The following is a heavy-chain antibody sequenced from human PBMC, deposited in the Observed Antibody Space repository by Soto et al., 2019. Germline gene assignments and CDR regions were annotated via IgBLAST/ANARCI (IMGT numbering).Heavy chain of an antibody. D-gene: IGHD1-26*01. Sequence: PSETLSLTCTVSGGSISSYYWSWIRQPPGKGLEWIGYIYYSGSTNYNPSLKSRVTISVDTSKNQFSLKLSPVTAADTAVYYCARGLIVGATSWFDPWGQGTLVTVSS. J-gene: IGHJ5*02. CDR1: GGSISSYY. CDR2: IYYSGST. CDR3: ARGLIVGATSWFDP. V-gene: IGHV4-59*01.